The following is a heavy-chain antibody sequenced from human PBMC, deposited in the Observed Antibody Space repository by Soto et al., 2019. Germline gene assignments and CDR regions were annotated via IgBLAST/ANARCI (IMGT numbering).Heavy chain of an antibody. Sequence: QFQLVQSGAEVKKPGASVKVSCKASGYTFTNYGISWVRQAPGQGLEWMGWIGAYNGNTNFAQKFQGRVTLTTDTSTTTAYMELRSLTSDDTAVYFCARDRQNWTYWDFWGQGTLVTVFS. CDR3: ARDRQNWTYWDF. D-gene: IGHD1-1*01. J-gene: IGHJ4*02. V-gene: IGHV1-18*01. CDR1: GYTFTNYG. CDR2: IGAYNGNT.